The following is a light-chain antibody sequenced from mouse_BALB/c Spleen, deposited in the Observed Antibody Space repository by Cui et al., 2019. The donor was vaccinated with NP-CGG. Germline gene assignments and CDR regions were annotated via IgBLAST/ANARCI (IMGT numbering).Light chain of an antibody. Sequence: QAVLTEESVFTTSPGETVTLTCRSSTGAVTTNNFANWVQEKPDHLFTGLIGGTNNRVPGVPARFSGSLIGDKAALTITGAQTEDEAIYFCALWYSNHWVFGGGTKLTVL. V-gene: IGLV1*01. CDR2: GTN. CDR3: ALWYSNHWV. J-gene: IGLJ1*01. CDR1: TGAVTTNNF.